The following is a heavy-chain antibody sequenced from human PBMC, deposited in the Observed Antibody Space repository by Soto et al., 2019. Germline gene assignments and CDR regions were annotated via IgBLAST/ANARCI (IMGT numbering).Heavy chain of an antibody. CDR2: ISAYNGNT. Sequence: ASVKVSYKASGYTFTSYGISWVRQSPGQGLEWMGWISAYNGNTNNAQKFQGRVAVTTDTSTSTAYMELMNLRSDDTAVYYCARTSGYSSTDNWFDPWGQGTLVTVSS. D-gene: IGHD6-13*01. V-gene: IGHV1-18*01. J-gene: IGHJ5*02. CDR3: ARTSGYSSTDNWFDP. CDR1: GYTFTSYG.